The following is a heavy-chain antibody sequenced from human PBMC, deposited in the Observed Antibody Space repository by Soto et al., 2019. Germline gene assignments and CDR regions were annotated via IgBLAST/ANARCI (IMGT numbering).Heavy chain of an antibody. V-gene: IGHV3-7*01. CDR2: IKQDGSEK. CDR1: GFTFSSYW. Sequence: EVQLVESGGGLVQPGGSLRLSCAASGFTFSSYWMTWVRQAPGKGLEWVANIKQDGSEKYYVDSVKGRITISRDNAKNALYLQMNSLRAEDTAVYYCARVGRSSGSLGYWGQGTLVTVSS. J-gene: IGHJ4*02. D-gene: IGHD6-19*01. CDR3: ARVGRSSGSLGY.